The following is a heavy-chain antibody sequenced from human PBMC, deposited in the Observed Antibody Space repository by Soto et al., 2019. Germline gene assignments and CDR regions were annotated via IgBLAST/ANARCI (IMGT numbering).Heavy chain of an antibody. D-gene: IGHD5-12*01. CDR2: ISGSGGST. V-gene: IGHV3-23*01. CDR3: AKDFLMIVATDGMDV. CDR1: GFTFSSYA. Sequence: PGGSLRLSCAASGFTFSSYAMSWVRQAPGKGLGWVSAISGSGGSTYYADSVKGRFTISRDNSKNTLYLQMNSLRAEDTAVYYCAKDFLMIVATDGMDVRGQGTTVTVSS. J-gene: IGHJ6*02.